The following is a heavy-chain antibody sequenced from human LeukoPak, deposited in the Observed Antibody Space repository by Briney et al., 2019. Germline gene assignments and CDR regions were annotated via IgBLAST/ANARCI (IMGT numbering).Heavy chain of an antibody. CDR3: ARDGRSASYYTYHFYGMDV. J-gene: IGHJ6*02. CDR1: GYTFSDYG. V-gene: IGHV1-18*01. CDR2: INTYSGDT. Sequence: ASVKVSCKASGYTFSDYGISWVRQAPGQGLEWMGWINTYSGDTNYAQNLQGRVTMTTDTSTSTAYMELRSLRSDDTAVYYCARDGRSASYYTYHFYGMDVWGQGTTVTVSS. D-gene: IGHD1-26*01.